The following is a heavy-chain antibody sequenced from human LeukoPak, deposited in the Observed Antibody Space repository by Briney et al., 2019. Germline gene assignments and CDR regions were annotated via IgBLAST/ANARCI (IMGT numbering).Heavy chain of an antibody. J-gene: IGHJ4*02. V-gene: IGHV3-21*01. CDR2: ISSSSSYI. CDR3: ARSIAVARYYFDY. CDR1: GFTFSSYS. Sequence: GGSLRLSCAASGFTFSSYSMNWVRQAPGKGLEWVSSISSSSSYIYYADSVKGRFTISRDNAKNSLYLQMNSLRAEDTAVYYCARSIAVARYYFDYWGQGTLVTVSP. D-gene: IGHD6-19*01.